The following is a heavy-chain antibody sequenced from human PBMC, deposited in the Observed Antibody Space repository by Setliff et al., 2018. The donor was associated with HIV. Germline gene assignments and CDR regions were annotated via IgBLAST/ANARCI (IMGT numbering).Heavy chain of an antibody. CDR1: GGSITNSNYY. V-gene: IGHV4-39*01. CDR3: ARHGTYEAHYSYMDV. J-gene: IGHJ6*03. CDR2: IYYTENT. D-gene: IGHD1-1*01. Sequence: SETLSLTCTVSGGSITNSNYYWGWFRQPPGKGLEWIGAIYYTENTYYNPSLKSRVTMSVDTSKNQFSLKLRSVTAADTAVYYCARHGTYEAHYSYMDVWGKGTTVTVSS.